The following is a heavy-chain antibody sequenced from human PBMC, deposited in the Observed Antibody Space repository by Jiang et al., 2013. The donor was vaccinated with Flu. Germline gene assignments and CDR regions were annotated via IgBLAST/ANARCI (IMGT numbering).Heavy chain of an antibody. CDR3: ARAYSGYDFYYYYGMDV. D-gene: IGHD5-12*01. J-gene: IGHJ6*02. CDR2: MNPNSGNT. Sequence: SGAEVKKPGASVKVSCKASGYTFTSYDINWVRQATGQGLEWMGWMNPNSGNTGYAQKFQGRVTMTRNTSISTAYMELSSLRSEDTAVYYCARAYSGYDFYYYYGMDVWGQGTTVTVSS. V-gene: IGHV1-8*01. CDR1: GYTFTSYD.